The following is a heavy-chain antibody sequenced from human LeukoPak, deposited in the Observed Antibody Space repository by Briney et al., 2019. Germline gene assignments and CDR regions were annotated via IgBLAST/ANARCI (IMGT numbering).Heavy chain of an antibody. V-gene: IGHV3-7*01. J-gene: IGHJ4*02. CDR3: ARDRIAAAGYFDY. CDR2: IKQDGSEK. CDR1: GFTFSSYW. Sequence: TGGSPRLSCAASGFTFSSYWMSWVRQAPGKGLEWVANIKQDGSEKYYVDSVKGRFTISRDNAKNSLYLQMNSLRAEDTAVYYCARDRIAAAGYFDYWGQGTLVTVSS. D-gene: IGHD6-13*01.